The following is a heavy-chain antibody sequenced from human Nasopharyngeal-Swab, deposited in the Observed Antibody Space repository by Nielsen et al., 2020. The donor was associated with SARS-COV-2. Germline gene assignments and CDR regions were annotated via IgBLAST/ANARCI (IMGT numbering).Heavy chain of an antibody. D-gene: IGHD3-22*01. J-gene: IGHJ6*02. CDR3: ARSDSSGYYLYYGMDV. V-gene: IGHV1-8*01. Sequence: WVRQAPGQGLEWMGWMNPNSGNTGYAQKFQGRVTMTRNTSISTAYMELSSLRSEDTAVYYCARSDSSGYYLYYGMDVWGQGTTVTVSS. CDR2: MNPNSGNT.